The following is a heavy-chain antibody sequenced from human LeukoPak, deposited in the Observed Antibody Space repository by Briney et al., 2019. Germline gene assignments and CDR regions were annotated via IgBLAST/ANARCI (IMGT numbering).Heavy chain of an antibody. CDR3: AKDLPAPYFDY. Sequence: PGGSLRLSCAASGFTFSSYGMHWVRQAPGKGPEWVAFIRYGGNIKYYADSVKGRFTISRDNSKNTLYLQMNSLGAEDTAVYYCAKDLPAPYFDYWGQGTLVTVSS. D-gene: IGHD2-2*01. CDR1: GFTFSSYG. CDR2: IRYGGNIK. V-gene: IGHV3-30*02. J-gene: IGHJ4*02.